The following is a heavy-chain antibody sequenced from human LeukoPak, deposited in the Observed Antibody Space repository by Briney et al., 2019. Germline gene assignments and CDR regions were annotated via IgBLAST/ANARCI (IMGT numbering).Heavy chain of an antibody. CDR1: GFTVNSKQ. J-gene: IGHJ5*02. V-gene: IGHV3-66*01. Sequence: GGSLRLSCAVTGFTVNSKQLTWVRQAPGKGLEWVSVLYSGGTTDYAESVRGRFTISRDSSKNTLYLQMNNLRVEDTAVYYCAGAPYCSGGSCYSYNWLDPWGQGTRVTVSS. CDR3: AGAPYCSGGSCYSYNWLDP. CDR2: LYSGGTT. D-gene: IGHD2-15*01.